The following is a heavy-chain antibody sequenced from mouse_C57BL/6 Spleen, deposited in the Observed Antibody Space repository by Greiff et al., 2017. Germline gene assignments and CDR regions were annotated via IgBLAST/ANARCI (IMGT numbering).Heavy chain of an antibody. V-gene: IGHV1-15*01. Sequence: QVQLQQSGAELVRPGASVTLSCKASGYTFTAYEMHWVKQTPVHGLEWIGAFDPETGGTAYNQKFKGKAILTADKSSSTAYMELRGLTSDDSAVYYCTRPHYYGSSHWYFDVWGTGTTVTVSS. D-gene: IGHD1-1*01. CDR2: FDPETGGT. J-gene: IGHJ1*03. CDR3: TRPHYYGSSHWYFDV. CDR1: GYTFTAYE.